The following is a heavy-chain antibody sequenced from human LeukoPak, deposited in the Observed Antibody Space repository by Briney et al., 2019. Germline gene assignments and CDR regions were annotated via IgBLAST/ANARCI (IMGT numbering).Heavy chain of an antibody. CDR2: IYTSGST. Sequence: SQTLSLTCTVSGGSISSGSYYWSWIRQPAGKGLEWIGRIYTSGSTNYNPSLKSRVTISVDTSKNQFSLKLSSVTAVDTAVYYCARGGTRIVGAPVAYFDYWGQGTLVTVSS. J-gene: IGHJ4*02. D-gene: IGHD1-26*01. CDR1: GGSISSGSYY. V-gene: IGHV4-61*02. CDR3: ARGGTRIVGAPVAYFDY.